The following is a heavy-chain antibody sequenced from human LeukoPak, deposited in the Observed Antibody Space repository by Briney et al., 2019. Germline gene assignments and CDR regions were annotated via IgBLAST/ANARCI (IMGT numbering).Heavy chain of an antibody. D-gene: IGHD6-13*01. CDR1: GFTFSSCA. Sequence: GGSLRLSCAASGFTFSSCAMSWVRQAPGKGLEWVSAISGSGGSTYYADSVKGRFTISRDNSKNTLYLQMNSLRAEDTAVYYCAKDLIAAAGTPRDYWGQGTLVTVSS. J-gene: IGHJ4*02. V-gene: IGHV3-23*01. CDR3: AKDLIAAAGTPRDY. CDR2: ISGSGGST.